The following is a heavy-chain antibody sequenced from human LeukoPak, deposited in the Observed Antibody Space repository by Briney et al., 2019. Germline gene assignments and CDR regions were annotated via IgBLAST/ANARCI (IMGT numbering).Heavy chain of an antibody. Sequence: PGGSLRLSCAASGFAFSNYAMSWVRQAPGKGLEWVSSLSGGGDSRYYADSVMGRFTISRDNSKNTLYLQMNSLRAVDTAVYYCAKAVRSMVTGGGYFDSWGQGTLVTVSS. J-gene: IGHJ4*02. CDR2: LSGGGDSR. CDR3: AKAVRSMVTGGGYFDS. V-gene: IGHV3-23*01. D-gene: IGHD3-10*01. CDR1: GFAFSNYA.